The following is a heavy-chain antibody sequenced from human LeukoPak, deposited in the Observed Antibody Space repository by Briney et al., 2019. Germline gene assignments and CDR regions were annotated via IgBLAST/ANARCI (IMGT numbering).Heavy chain of an antibody. CDR1: VYTFTSYG. V-gene: IGHV1-18*01. J-gene: IGHJ4*02. D-gene: IGHD1-26*01. Sequence: ASVKVSCKASVYTFTSYGISWVRQAPGQGLEWMGWISAYNGNTNYAQKLQGRVTMTTDTSTSTAYMELRSLRSDDTAVYYCARDREHLLRKPPYYFDYWGQGTLVTVSS. CDR2: ISAYNGNT. CDR3: ARDREHLLRKPPYYFDY.